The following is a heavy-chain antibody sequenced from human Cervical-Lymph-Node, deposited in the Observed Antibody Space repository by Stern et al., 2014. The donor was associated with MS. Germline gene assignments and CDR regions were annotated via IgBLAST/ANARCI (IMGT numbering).Heavy chain of an antibody. CDR2: IKQDGSET. CDR3: ARDCGNCHNPYYYYGMDV. J-gene: IGHJ6*02. D-gene: IGHD4-23*01. V-gene: IGHV3-7*01. CDR1: GFSFSAYW. Sequence: VQLVESGGGLVQPGGSLRLSCAPSGFSFSAYWMTWVRQAPGKGLQWVASIKQDGSETYYVDSVKGRFTISRDNAKNSLSLQMNTLSAEDTAVYYCARDCGNCHNPYYYYGMDVWGQGTTVTVSS.